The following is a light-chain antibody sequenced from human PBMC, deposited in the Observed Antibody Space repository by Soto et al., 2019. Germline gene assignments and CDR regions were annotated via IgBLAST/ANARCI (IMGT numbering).Light chain of an antibody. CDR3: SLDAGSSIYV. V-gene: IGLV2-23*02. J-gene: IGLJ1*01. CDR1: VGFYGL. CDR2: DVS. Sequence: QSVLTQPASVSGSPGQSITMSCTDVGFYGLVSWYQQHPGKVPKLMIYDVSKRPSGVSERFSGSKSGNTAYLTISALQADDEADYYCSLDAGSSIYVFGTGTKVNVL.